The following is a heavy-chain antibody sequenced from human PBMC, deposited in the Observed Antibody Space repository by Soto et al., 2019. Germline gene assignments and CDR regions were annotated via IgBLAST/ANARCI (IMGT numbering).Heavy chain of an antibody. CDR2: IIPIFGTA. CDR3: ARDKSYDSSGTSLPYYGMDV. V-gene: IGHV1-69*01. J-gene: IGHJ6*02. D-gene: IGHD3-22*01. Sequence: QVQLVQSGAEVKKPGSSVKVSCKASGGTFSSYAISWVRQAPGKGLEWMGGIIPIFGTANYAQKFQGRVTITADESTSTAYMELSSLRSEDTAVYYCARDKSYDSSGTSLPYYGMDVWGQGTTVTVSS. CDR1: GGTFSSYA.